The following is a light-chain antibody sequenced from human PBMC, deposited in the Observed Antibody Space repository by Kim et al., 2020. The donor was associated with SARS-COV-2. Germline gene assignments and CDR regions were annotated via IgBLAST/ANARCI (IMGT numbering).Light chain of an antibody. CDR2: LGS. J-gene: IGKJ2*01. Sequence: DFVMTQSPLSLPVTPGEPASISCRSSQSLLHSNGYNYLDWYLQKPGQSPQLLIYLGSNRASGVPDRFSGSGSGTDFTLKISRVEAEDVGVYYCMQARQPYTFGQGTKLEIK. CDR1: QSLLHSNGYNY. CDR3: MQARQPYT. V-gene: IGKV2-28*01.